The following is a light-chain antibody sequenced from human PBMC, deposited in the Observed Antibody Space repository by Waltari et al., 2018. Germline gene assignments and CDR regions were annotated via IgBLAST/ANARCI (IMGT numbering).Light chain of an antibody. CDR1: SSDVGSYNL. CDR2: AGN. CDR3: CSYAGSATWV. J-gene: IGLJ3*02. V-gene: IGLV2-23*01. Sequence: QSALTQPASVSGSPGQSITISCTGTSSDVGSYNLVSWYQHHPGKAPKLMIYAGNNRPQGVSNRFSGAKSGNTAALTISGLQTDDEAQYYCCSYAGSATWVFGGGTRLTVL.